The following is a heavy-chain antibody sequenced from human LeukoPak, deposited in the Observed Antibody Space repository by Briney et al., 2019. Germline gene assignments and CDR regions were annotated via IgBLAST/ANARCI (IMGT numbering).Heavy chain of an antibody. Sequence: PSETLSLTCTVSGGSISSYYWSWIRQPPGKGLEWIGYIYYSGSTNYNPSLKSRVTISVDTSKNQFSLKLSSVTAADTAVYYCARGSTQWLEPTNFDYWGQGTLVTVSS. CDR2: IYYSGST. CDR1: GGSISSYY. J-gene: IGHJ4*02. D-gene: IGHD6-19*01. CDR3: ARGSTQWLEPTNFDY. V-gene: IGHV4-59*01.